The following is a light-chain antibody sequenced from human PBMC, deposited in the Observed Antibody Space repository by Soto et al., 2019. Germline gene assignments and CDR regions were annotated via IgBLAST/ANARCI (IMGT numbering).Light chain of an antibody. CDR2: DAS. CDR1: QSISKW. CDR3: QQYSSYSAWT. J-gene: IGKJ1*01. Sequence: DIQMTQPPSTLSASIGDRVSITCRASQSISKWLAWHQQKPGKAPKLLIYDASTLQSGVPPRFSGSGSGTEFTLTIRSLQPDDIATYYCQQYSSYSAWTFGEGTKVDI. V-gene: IGKV1-5*01.